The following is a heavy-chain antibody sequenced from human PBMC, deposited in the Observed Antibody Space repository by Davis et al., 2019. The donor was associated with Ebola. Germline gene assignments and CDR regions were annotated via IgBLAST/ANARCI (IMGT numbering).Heavy chain of an antibody. CDR3: ARDSMAGMVPDAFDI. CDR1: GFTFSSYG. J-gene: IGHJ3*02. CDR2: ISYDGSNK. Sequence: PGGSLRLSCAASGFTFSSYGMHWVRQAPGKGLEWVAVISYDGSNKYYADSVKGRFTISRDNSKNTLYLQMNSLRAEDTAVYYCARDSMAGMVPDAFDIWGQGAMVTVSS. V-gene: IGHV3-30*03. D-gene: IGHD3-10*01.